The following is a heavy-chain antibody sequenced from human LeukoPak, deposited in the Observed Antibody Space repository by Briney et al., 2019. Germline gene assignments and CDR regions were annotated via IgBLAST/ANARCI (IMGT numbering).Heavy chain of an antibody. V-gene: IGHV4-59*01. CDR1: GGSISSYY. CDR3: ASVGWDSYYFDY. Sequence: SETLSLTCTVSGGSISSYYWSWIGQPPGKGLEWIGYINYSGSTNYNPSLKSRVTISVDTSKNQFSLKLSSVTAADTAVYYCASVGWDSYYFDYWGHGPLVTVSS. D-gene: IGHD1-26*01. CDR2: INYSGST. J-gene: IGHJ4*01.